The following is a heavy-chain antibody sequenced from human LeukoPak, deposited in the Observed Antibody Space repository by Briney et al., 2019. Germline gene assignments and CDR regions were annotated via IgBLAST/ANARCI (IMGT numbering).Heavy chain of an antibody. CDR1: GFTFSSYG. D-gene: IGHD2-2*01. J-gene: IGHJ6*02. CDR2: ISYDGSNK. CDR3: AKDWAPAAKYYYYGMDV. Sequence: GRSLRLSCAASGFTFSSYGMHWVRQAPGKGLEWVAVISYDGSNKDYADSVKGRFTISRDNSKNTLYLQMNSLRAEGTAVYYCAKDWAPAAKYYYYGMDVWGQGTTVTVSS. V-gene: IGHV3-30*18.